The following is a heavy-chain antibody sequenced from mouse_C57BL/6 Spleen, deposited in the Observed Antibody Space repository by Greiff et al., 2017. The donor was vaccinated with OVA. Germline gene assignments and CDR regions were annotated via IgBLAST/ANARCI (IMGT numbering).Heavy chain of an antibody. V-gene: IGHV2-5*01. J-gene: IGHJ3*01. CDR2: IWRGGST. D-gene: IGHD2-4*01. CDR3: AKSEFPYDYSAWFAY. CDR1: GFSLTSYG. Sequence: VQLVESGPGLVQPSQSLSITCTVSGFSLTSYGVHWVRQSPGKGLEWLGVIWRGGSTDYNAAFMSRLSITKDNSKSQVFFKMNSLQADDTAIYYCAKSEFPYDYSAWFAYWGQGTLVTVSA.